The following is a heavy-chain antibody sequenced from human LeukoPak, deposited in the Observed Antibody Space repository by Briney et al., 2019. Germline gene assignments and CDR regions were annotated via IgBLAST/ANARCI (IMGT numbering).Heavy chain of an antibody. CDR3: ARVRITMVRGVISHYYYMDV. V-gene: IGHV4-4*07. D-gene: IGHD3-10*01. Sequence: SETLSLTCTVSGGSISSYYWSWIRQPAGKGLEWIGRIYTSGSTNYNPSLKSRVTMSVDTSKNQFSLKLSSVTAADTAVYYCARVRITMVRGVISHYYYMDVWGKETTVTVPS. CDR1: GGSISSYY. J-gene: IGHJ6*03. CDR2: IYTSGST.